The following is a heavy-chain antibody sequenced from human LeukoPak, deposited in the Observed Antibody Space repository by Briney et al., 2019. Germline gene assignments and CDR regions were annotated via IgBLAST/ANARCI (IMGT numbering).Heavy chain of an antibody. CDR3: ARGGSGWYAH. D-gene: IGHD6-19*01. J-gene: IGHJ4*02. Sequence: GGSLKLSVAASGFPFSDYYMSWIRKAPGKGLKWVSYISSSGSTIYYADSVKGRFTISRDNAKDSLYLQMNSLRAEDTAVYYCARGGSGWYAHWGQGTLVTVSS. CDR2: ISSSGSTI. V-gene: IGHV3-11*01. CDR1: GFPFSDYY.